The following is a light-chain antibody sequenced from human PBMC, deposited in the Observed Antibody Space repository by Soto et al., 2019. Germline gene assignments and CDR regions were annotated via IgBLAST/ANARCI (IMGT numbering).Light chain of an antibody. J-gene: IGKJ1*01. CDR1: QTINYY. Sequence: DIQMTQSPSTLSASVGDSVTITCQASQTINYYLNWYQQKPGKAPELLIYDASNLETGVPSKFSGSGFGTYFTFTVSNLQPEDIATYYCQQYEDLPRTFGQGTKV. CDR3: QQYEDLPRT. V-gene: IGKV1-33*01. CDR2: DAS.